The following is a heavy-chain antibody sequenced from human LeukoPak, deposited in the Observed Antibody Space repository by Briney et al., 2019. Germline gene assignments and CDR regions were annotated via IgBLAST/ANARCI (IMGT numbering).Heavy chain of an antibody. V-gene: IGHV4-4*07. CDR2: IYTSGST. Sequence: PSETLSLTCTVSGGSISSYYWSWIRQPAGKGLEWIGRIYTSGSTNYNPSLKSRVTMSVDTSKNQFSLKLSSVTAADTAVYYCASTSLNSGSYYAFDYWGQGTLVTVSS. J-gene: IGHJ4*02. D-gene: IGHD1-26*01. CDR3: ASTSLNSGSYYAFDY. CDR1: GGSISSYY.